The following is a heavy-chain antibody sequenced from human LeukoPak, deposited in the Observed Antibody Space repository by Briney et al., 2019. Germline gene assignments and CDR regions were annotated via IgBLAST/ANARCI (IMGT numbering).Heavy chain of an antibody. CDR2: IYYSGST. V-gene: IGHV4-39*01. J-gene: IGHJ4*02. Sequence: SETLSLTCTVSGGSISSSSYYWGWIRQPPGRGLEWIGSIYYSGSTYYNPSLKSRVTISVDTSKNQFSLKLSSVTAADTAVYYCARLSYSSGWYFDYWGQGTLVTVSS. CDR3: ARLSYSSGWYFDY. D-gene: IGHD6-19*01. CDR1: GGSISSSSYY.